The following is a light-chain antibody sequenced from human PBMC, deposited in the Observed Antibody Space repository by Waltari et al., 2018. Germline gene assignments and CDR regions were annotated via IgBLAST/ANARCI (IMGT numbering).Light chain of an antibody. CDR3: QQGYSYPFT. Sequence: DIQMTQSPSSLSASVGDTVTITCQASQGIGNNFNWYQQKPGKAPKLLIYRAASLQKGIPSRLSGSGSGTEFTITISSLQPEDFATYSWQQGYSYPFTCGRGNKVDIK. V-gene: IGKV1-17*01. J-gene: IGKJ3*01. CDR2: RAA. CDR1: QGIGNN.